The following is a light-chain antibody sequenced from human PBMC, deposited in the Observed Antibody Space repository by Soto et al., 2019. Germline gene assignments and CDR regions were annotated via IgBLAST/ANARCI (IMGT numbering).Light chain of an antibody. CDR3: QQYGSSPWA. Sequence: EIVLTQSPGTLSLSPGERATLSCRASQSVSSSYLAWYQQKPGQAPRLLIYGASSRATGIPDRFSGSGSGTDFTLTISRLEPEDVAVYYCQQYGSSPWAFGQGPRWIS. CDR2: GAS. J-gene: IGKJ1*01. CDR1: QSVSSSY. V-gene: IGKV3-20*01.